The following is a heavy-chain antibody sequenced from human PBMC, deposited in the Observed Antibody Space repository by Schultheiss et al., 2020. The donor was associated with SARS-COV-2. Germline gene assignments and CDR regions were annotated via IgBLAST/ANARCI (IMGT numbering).Heavy chain of an antibody. CDR1: GGTFSSYA. Sequence: KISCKASGGTFSSYAISWVRQAPGQGLEWMGGIIPIFGTANYAQKFQGRVTITADESTSTAYMELSSLRSEDTAVYYCARGGTYYYDSSGLPYWGQGTLVTVSS. J-gene: IGHJ4*02. D-gene: IGHD3-22*01. V-gene: IGHV1-69*01. CDR3: ARGGTYYYDSSGLPY. CDR2: IIPIFGTA.